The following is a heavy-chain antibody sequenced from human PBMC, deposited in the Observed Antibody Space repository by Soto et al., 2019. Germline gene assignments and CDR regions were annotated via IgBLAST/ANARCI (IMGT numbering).Heavy chain of an antibody. CDR1: GFTFSTDT. D-gene: IGHD3-10*01. CDR2: ITSSSGTI. Sequence: EVQLVESGGGLVQPGGSVRLSCAASGFTFSTDTMNWVRQAPGKGLEWVSYITSSSGTIFYADSVKGRFTVSRDNARNSLFLQMSSLRDEDTAVYYCATAFSSGGWGQGTLVTVSS. CDR3: ATAFSSGG. J-gene: IGHJ4*02. V-gene: IGHV3-48*02.